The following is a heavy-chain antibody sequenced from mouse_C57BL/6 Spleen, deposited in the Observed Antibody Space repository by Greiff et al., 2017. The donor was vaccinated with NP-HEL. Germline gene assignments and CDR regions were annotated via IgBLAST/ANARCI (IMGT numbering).Heavy chain of an antibody. CDR2: INPNNGGT. CDR1: GYTFTDYN. V-gene: IGHV1-18*01. D-gene: IGHD2-2*01. J-gene: IGHJ1*03. Sequence: EVQLQQSGPELVKPGASVKIPCKASGYTFTDYNMDWVKQSHGKSLEWIGDINPNNGGTIYNQKFKGKATLTVDKSSSTAYMELRSLTSEDTAVYYCAMGGNDGYFDVWGTGTTVTVSS. CDR3: AMGGNDGYFDV.